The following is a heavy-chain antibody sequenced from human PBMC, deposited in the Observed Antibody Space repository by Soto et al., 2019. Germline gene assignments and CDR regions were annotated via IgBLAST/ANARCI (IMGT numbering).Heavy chain of an antibody. CDR1: EFIFSKSY. J-gene: IGHJ1*01. CDR2: INGSGGRT. D-gene: IGHD2-21*02. V-gene: IGHV3-23*01. CDR3: VKWGDDSKYFHH. Sequence: GGSLRLSCETSEFIFSKSYMMWVLQAPGSGLEWVSVINGSGGRTFYADSVKGRFTISRDNLKNTLFMQMNSLKAEDTAIYYCVKWGDDSKYFHHWGQGTLVTVSS.